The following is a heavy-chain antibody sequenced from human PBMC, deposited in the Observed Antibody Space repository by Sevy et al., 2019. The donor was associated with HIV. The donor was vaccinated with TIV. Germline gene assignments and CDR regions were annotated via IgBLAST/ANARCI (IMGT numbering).Heavy chain of an antibody. CDR1: GFTFSSYA. CDR2: ISYDGSNK. J-gene: IGHJ6*03. V-gene: IGHV3-30-3*01. CDR3: ARAISLRYFDWLLYYYYYYMDV. Sequence: GGSLRLSCAASGFTFSSYAMHWVRQAPGKGLEWVAVISYDGSNKYYADSVKGRFTTSRDNSKNTLYLQMNSLRAEDTAVYYCARAISLRYFDWLLYYYYYYMDVWGKGTTVTVSS. D-gene: IGHD3-9*01.